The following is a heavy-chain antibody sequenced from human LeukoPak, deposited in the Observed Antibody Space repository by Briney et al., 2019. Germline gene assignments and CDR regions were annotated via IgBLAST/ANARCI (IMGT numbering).Heavy chain of an antibody. D-gene: IGHD3-16*02. CDR1: GYTFTSYD. J-gene: IGHJ6*03. V-gene: IGHV1-8*01. Sequence: ASVKVSCKASGYTFTSYDINWVRQATGQGLEWMGWMNPNSGNTGYAQKFRGRVTMTRNTSISTAYMELSSLRSEDTAVYYCARGGAFGGVIRAPNYYYYYMDVWGKGTTVTISS. CDR3: ARGGAFGGVIRAPNYYYYYMDV. CDR2: MNPNSGNT.